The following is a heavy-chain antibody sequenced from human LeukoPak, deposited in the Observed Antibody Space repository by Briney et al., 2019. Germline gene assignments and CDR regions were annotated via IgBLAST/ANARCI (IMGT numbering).Heavy chain of an antibody. D-gene: IGHD3-22*01. J-gene: IGHJ1*01. V-gene: IGHV3-33*01. CDR2: IWYDGSNK. CDR3: AREFEGYYDSSNGRFQH. Sequence: GGSLRLSCAASGFTFSNYGMHWVRQAPGKGLGWVAVIWYDGSNKYYADSVKGRFTISRDNSKNTLYLQMNSLRAEDTAVYYCAREFEGYYDSSNGRFQHWGQGTLVTVSS. CDR1: GFTFSNYG.